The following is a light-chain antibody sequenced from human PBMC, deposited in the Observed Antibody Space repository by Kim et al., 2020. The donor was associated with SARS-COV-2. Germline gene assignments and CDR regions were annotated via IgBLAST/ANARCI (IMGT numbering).Light chain of an antibody. V-gene: IGKV3-11*01. CDR2: EIS. J-gene: IGKJ4*01. CDR3: QHRMSWPLT. Sequence: LSPWHGATCSCRASQIVNSYLAWYQQGPGQAPRLLIYEISNRATGVPARFSGSGFGTDFTLTINTLEPEDFAVYYCQHRMSWPLTFGGGTKVDIK. CDR1: QIVNSY.